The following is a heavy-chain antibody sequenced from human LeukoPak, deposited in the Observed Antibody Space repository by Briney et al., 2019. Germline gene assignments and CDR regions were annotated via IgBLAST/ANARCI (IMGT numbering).Heavy chain of an antibody. D-gene: IGHD6-13*01. Sequence: SETLSLTCAVYGGSFSGYYRSWIRQPPGKGLEWIGEINHSGSTNYNPSLKSRVTISVDTSKNQFSLKLSSVTAADTAVYYCARLIARIAAAGKNWFDPWGQGTLVTVSS. CDR2: INHSGST. V-gene: IGHV4-34*01. CDR1: GGSFSGYY. CDR3: ARLIARIAAAGKNWFDP. J-gene: IGHJ5*02.